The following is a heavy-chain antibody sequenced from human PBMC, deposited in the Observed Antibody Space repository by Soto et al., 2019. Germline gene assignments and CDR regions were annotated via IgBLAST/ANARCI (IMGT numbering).Heavy chain of an antibody. CDR3: AKDMGXSSTSCYTGYYYYGMDV. Sequence: GGSLRLSCAASGFTFDDYAMHWVRQAPGKGLEWVSGISWNSGSIGYADSVKGRSTISRDNAKNSLYLQMNSLRAEDTALYYCAKDMGXSSTSCYTGYYYYGMDVWGQGTTVTVSS. D-gene: IGHD2-2*02. J-gene: IGHJ6*02. CDR1: GFTFDDYA. V-gene: IGHV3-9*01. CDR2: ISWNSGSI.